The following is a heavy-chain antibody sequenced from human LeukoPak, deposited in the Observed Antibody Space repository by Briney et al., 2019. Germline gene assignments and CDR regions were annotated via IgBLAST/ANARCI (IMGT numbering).Heavy chain of an antibody. CDR1: GYTFTGYY. D-gene: IGHD6-6*01. CDR3: ASHPEQLVVPYYYYYYMDV. Sequence: ASVKVSCKASGYTFTGYYMHWVRQAPGQGLEWMGRINPNSGGTNYAQKFQGRVTMTRDTSISTAYMELSSLRSEDTAVYYCASHPEQLVVPYYYYYYMDVWGKGTTVTVSS. V-gene: IGHV1-2*06. CDR2: INPNSGGT. J-gene: IGHJ6*03.